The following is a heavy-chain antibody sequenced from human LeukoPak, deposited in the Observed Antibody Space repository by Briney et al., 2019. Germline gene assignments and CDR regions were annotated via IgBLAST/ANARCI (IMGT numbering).Heavy chain of an antibody. CDR1: GFTFSSYA. CDR2: TSGIGAGT. V-gene: IGHV3-23*01. D-gene: IGHD1-1*01. J-gene: IGHJ4*02. CDR3: AKDSRDWTYFDF. Sequence: GGSLRLSCSVSGFTFSSYAMSWVRQAPGKGLEWVSTTSGIGAGTYYADSVRGRFTISRDNAKNTQYLQMDSLRAEDTAVYYCAKDSRDWTYFDFWGQGTLVTVSS.